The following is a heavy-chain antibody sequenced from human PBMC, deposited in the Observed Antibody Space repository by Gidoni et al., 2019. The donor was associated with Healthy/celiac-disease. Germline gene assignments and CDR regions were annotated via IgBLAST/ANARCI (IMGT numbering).Heavy chain of an antibody. CDR3: ARDMDTAMGF. Sequence: QVQLQESGPGLVKPSETLSLTCTVAGGSISSYYWSWIRQPPGKGLEWIGYIYYSGSTNYNPSLKSRVTISVDTSKNQFSLKLSSVTAADTAVYYCARDMDTAMGFWGQGTLVTVSS. CDR1: GGSISSYY. J-gene: IGHJ4*02. CDR2: IYYSGST. D-gene: IGHD5-18*01. V-gene: IGHV4-59*01.